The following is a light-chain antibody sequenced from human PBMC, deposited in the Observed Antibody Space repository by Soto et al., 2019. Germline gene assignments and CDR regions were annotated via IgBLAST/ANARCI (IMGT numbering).Light chain of an antibody. CDR1: SSDVGAYNF. CDR2: EVT. V-gene: IGLV2-8*01. J-gene: IGLJ2*01. Sequence: QSVLTQPPSASGSPGQSVTISCTGTSSDVGAYNFVSWYQQHPGKAPKLMIYEVTQRPSGVPDRFSGSKSGNTASLTVSGLQAEDEADYYCSSYAGRNNFVVFGGGTQLTVL. CDR3: SSYAGRNNFVV.